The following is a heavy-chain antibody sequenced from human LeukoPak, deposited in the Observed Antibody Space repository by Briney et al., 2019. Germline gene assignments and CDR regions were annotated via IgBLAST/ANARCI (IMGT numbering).Heavy chain of an antibody. CDR2: ISWNSGRI. Sequence: GGSLRLSCAASGFTFDDYAMHWVRQAPGKGLEWVSTISWNSGRIAYADSVKGRFTISRDNSKNSLYLQMNSLRAEDTAVYYCAKDLEQWPAVPEYWGQGTLVIVSS. CDR3: AKDLEQWPAVPEY. V-gene: IGHV3-9*01. D-gene: IGHD6-19*01. CDR1: GFTFDDYA. J-gene: IGHJ4*02.